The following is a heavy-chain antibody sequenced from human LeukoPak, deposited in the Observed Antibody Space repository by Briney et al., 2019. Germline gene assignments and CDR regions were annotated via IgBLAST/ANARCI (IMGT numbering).Heavy chain of an antibody. J-gene: IGHJ4*02. Sequence: SETLSLTCNVSGDPISGSTSYWGWIRQPPGKGLEWIGYIYYSGSTNYNPSLKSRVTISVDTSKNQFSLKLSSVTAADTAVYYCARVSGYDWESFYDYWGQGTLVTVSS. CDR3: ARVSGYDWESFYDY. V-gene: IGHV4-61*05. CDR2: IYYSGST. CDR1: GDPISGSTSY. D-gene: IGHD5-12*01.